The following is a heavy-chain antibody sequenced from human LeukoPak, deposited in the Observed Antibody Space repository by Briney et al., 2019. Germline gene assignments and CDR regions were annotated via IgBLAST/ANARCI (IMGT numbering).Heavy chain of an antibody. CDR2: INQDGSVK. D-gene: IGHD3-10*02. CDR1: GFTFSRYW. Sequence: NPGGSLRLSCAFSGFTFSRYWMSWVRQAPGKGLEWVANINQDGSVKYYVDSVKGRFTSSRDSAKNSLYLQMNSLRAEDTAVYYCTRHSQDSYVYYMVVWGKGTTVTVSS. V-gene: IGHV3-7*01. CDR3: TRHSQDSYVYYMVV. J-gene: IGHJ6*03.